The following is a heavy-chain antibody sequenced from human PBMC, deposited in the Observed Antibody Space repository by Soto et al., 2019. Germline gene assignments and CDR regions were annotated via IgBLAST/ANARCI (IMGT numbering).Heavy chain of an antibody. Sequence: QVQLQESGPGLVKPSETLSLTCTVSGGSISSYYWSWIRQPPGKGLEWIGYIYYSGSTNYNPSLKSRVTISVDTSKNQFSLKLSSVTAADTAVYYCAREAYSSSYLDYWGQGILVTVSS. CDR1: GGSISSYY. CDR2: IYYSGST. CDR3: AREAYSSSYLDY. J-gene: IGHJ4*02. V-gene: IGHV4-59*01. D-gene: IGHD6-13*01.